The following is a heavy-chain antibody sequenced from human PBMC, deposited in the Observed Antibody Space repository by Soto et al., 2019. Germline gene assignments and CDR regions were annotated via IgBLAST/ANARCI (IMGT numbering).Heavy chain of an antibody. J-gene: IGHJ6*01. D-gene: IGHD6-6*01. Sequence: PVESLTISCKVSGYSFTSYWIIWVLQMPGKGLEWMGRIDPSDSYTNYSPSFQGHVTISADKSISTAYLQWSSLKASDTAMYYCARLGSSPRFNYYGMDVWGQGTTVTVSS. V-gene: IGHV5-10-1*01. CDR1: GYSFTSYW. CDR2: IDPSDSYT. CDR3: ARLGSSPRFNYYGMDV.